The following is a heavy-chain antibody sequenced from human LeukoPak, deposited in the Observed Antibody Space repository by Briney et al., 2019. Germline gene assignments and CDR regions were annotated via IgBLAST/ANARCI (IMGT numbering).Heavy chain of an antibody. CDR2: VKQDGSEK. D-gene: IGHD1-14*01. J-gene: IGHJ4*02. Sequence: TGGSLRLSCAASGFTFSSYWMSWVRQAPGKGLEWVANVKQDGSEKYYVDSVKGRFTISRDNAKNSLYLQMDSLRVEDTAVYYCARATTASARDHWGQGTLVTVSS. V-gene: IGHV3-7*01. CDR1: GFTFSSYW. CDR3: ARATTASARDH.